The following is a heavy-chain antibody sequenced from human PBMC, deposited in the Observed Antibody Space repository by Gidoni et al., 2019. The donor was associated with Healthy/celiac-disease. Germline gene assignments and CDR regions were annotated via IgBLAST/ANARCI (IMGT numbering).Heavy chain of an antibody. CDR2: VNPNSGGT. Sequence: QVQLVQSGAEVKKPGASVKVSCKASGYTFTGDYMHWVRQAPGQGLEWLGGVNPNSGGTNYAQKFQGRVTMTRDTSISTAYMELSRLRSDDTAVYYCARGVREMATILYYYYYGMDVWGQGTTVTVSS. CDR3: ARGVREMATILYYYYYGMDV. CDR1: GYTFTGDY. D-gene: IGHD5-12*01. V-gene: IGHV1-2*02. J-gene: IGHJ6*02.